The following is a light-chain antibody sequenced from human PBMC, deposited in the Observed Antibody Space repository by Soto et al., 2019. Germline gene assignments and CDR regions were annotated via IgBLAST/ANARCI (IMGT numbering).Light chain of an antibody. CDR1: QGIGNS. CDR2: FAS. Sequence: DIQMTQSPPSLSASVGDRVTITCRASQGIGNSLAWYQQKPGTVPKLLIYFASTLQSGLPSRFSGSGSGTDFTLTISSLQPEDVAAYYCQKYNTVPAPFGQGTRLEIK. CDR3: QKYNTVPAP. J-gene: IGKJ5*01. V-gene: IGKV1-27*01.